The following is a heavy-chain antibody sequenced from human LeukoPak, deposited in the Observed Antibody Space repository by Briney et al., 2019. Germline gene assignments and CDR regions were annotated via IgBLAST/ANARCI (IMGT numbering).Heavy chain of an antibody. CDR1: GVTVSSNY. V-gene: IGHV3-53*01. J-gene: IGHJ4*02. Sequence: PGGSLRLSCAASGVTVSSNYMSWVRQAPGKGLEWVSEIYSDGSTYYEASVKGRFSISRANSKNTVYLQMNSLTAEDTAVYYCAKDRRGIAAAGYYDCWGQGTLVTVSS. CDR2: IYSDGST. D-gene: IGHD6-13*01. CDR3: AKDRRGIAAAGYYDC.